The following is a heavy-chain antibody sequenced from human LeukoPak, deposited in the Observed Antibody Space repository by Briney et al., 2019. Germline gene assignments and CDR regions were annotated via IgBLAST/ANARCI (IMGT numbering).Heavy chain of an antibody. CDR3: ATEWEVQAFDI. V-gene: IGHV3-30*02. CDR2: IRYDGSNK. CDR1: GFTVSSYG. J-gene: IGHJ3*02. D-gene: IGHD1-26*01. Sequence: GGSLRLSCAAAGFTVSSYGIHWVRQAPGKGLEWGAFIRYDGSNKYYADSVKGRFTISRDNSKNTLDLQMNSLRAEDTAVYYCATEWEVQAFDIWGQGTMVTVSS.